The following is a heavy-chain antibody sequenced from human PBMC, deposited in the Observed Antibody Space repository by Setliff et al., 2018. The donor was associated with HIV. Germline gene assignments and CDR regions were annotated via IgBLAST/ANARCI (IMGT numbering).Heavy chain of an antibody. V-gene: IGHV4-39*01. CDR1: GGSISSSNW. Sequence: ETLSLTCAVSGGSISSSNWWSWVRQPPGKGLEWIGSVSYSGSTDYNPSLKSRVSISVDTSKKQFSLKLSSVTAADTAVYYCARLSVITRSLDYWGQGTLVTVSS. J-gene: IGHJ4*02. CDR3: ARLSVITRSLDY. D-gene: IGHD3-22*01. CDR2: VSYSGST.